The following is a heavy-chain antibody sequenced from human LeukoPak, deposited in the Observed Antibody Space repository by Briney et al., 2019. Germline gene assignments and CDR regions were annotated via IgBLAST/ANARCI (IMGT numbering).Heavy chain of an antibody. CDR2: IFYSGGT. D-gene: IGHD3-10*01. Sequence: PSETLSLTCTVSGGSISSYYWGWIRQPPGKGLEWIGNIFYSGGTYNSSSLKSRVTISLDTSRNQFSLKLNSVTAADTAVYYCAKSNGYGLVDIWGQGKMVTVSS. V-gene: IGHV4-39*07. CDR1: GGSISSYY. J-gene: IGHJ3*02. CDR3: AKSNGYGLVDI.